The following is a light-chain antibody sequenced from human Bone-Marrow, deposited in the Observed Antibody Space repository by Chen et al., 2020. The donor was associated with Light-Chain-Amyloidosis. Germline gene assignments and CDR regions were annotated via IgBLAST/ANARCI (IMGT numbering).Light chain of an antibody. V-gene: IGLV6-57*01. Sequence: NFMLTQPHSVSESPGKTVIISCTRSSGSIATNYVQWYQQRPGSSPTTGIYEDDQRPSGVPDRFSGSIYRSSNSSSLTSSRLKTEDESDYYCQSYQGSSQGVFGGGTKLTVL. CDR1: SGSIATNY. CDR3: QSYQGSSQGV. CDR2: EDD. J-gene: IGLJ3*02.